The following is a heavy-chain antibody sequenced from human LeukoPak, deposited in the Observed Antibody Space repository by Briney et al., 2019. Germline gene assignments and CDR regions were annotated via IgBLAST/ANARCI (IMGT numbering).Heavy chain of an antibody. CDR3: ARPQLGSSAGYVDY. CDR2: MYHSGST. J-gene: IGHJ4*01. V-gene: IGHV4-38-2*02. CDR1: GYSISSGHY. Sequence: SETLSLTCTVSGYSISSGHYWGWIRQPPGKGLEWIGSMYHSGSTYYNPPLNSRVSISIDTSKNQFSLRLSSVTAADTAFYFCARPQLGSSAGYVDYWGHGILVTVSS. D-gene: IGHD3-9*01.